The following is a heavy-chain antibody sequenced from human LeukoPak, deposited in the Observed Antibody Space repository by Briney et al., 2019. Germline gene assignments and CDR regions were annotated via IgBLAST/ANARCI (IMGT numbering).Heavy chain of an antibody. Sequence: SETLSLTCAVYAGSFSGYYWSWIRQPPGKGLEWIGEINHSGSTNYNPSLKSRVTISVDTSKNQFFLKLSSVTAADTAVYYCAREPVVRGVITPFDYWGQGTLVTVSS. V-gene: IGHV4-34*01. CDR3: AREPVVRGVITPFDY. D-gene: IGHD3-10*01. CDR2: INHSGST. CDR1: AGSFSGYY. J-gene: IGHJ4*02.